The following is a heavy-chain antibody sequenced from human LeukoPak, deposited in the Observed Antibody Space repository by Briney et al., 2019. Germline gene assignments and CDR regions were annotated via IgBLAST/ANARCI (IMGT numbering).Heavy chain of an antibody. CDR3: AREVGGRNDY. CDR1: GYTFTSYY. V-gene: IGHV1-46*04. D-gene: IGHD3-16*01. Sequence: ASVKVSCKASGYTFTSYYMHWVRQAPGQGLEWMGIINPSGGSPTYAQKLQGRVTMTRDTSTSTVYMELNSLRSEDTAVYYCAREVGGRNDYWGQGTLVTVST. CDR2: INPSGGSP. J-gene: IGHJ4*02.